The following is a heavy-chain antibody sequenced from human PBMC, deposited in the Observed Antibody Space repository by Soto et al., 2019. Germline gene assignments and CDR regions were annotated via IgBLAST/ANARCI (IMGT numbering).Heavy chain of an antibody. CDR1: GGSISSSSYY. V-gene: IGHV4-39*01. D-gene: IGHD7-27*01. J-gene: IGHJ6*02. CDR2: IYYSGST. CDR3: ARHSPGYYYYGMDV. Sequence: QLQLQESGPGLVKPSETLSLTCIVSGGSISSSSYYWGWIRQPPGKGLEWIGSIYYSGSTYYNPSLPSRVTTSVDTSKTQFSLELSSVTAADTAVYYCARHSPGYYYYGMDVWGQGTTVTVSS.